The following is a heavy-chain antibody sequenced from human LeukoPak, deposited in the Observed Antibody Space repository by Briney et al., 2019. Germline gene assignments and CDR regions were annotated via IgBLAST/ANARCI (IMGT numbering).Heavy chain of an antibody. CDR2: IYYSGST. CDR3: ASSAADIDY. J-gene: IGHJ4*02. V-gene: IGHV4-59*01. Sequence: KPSETLSLTCTVSGGSISSYYWSWIRQPPGKGLEWIGYIYYSGSTNYNPSLKSRVTISVDTSKNQFSLKLSSVTAADTAVYYCASSAADIDYWGQGTLVTVSS. CDR1: GGSISSYY. D-gene: IGHD6-13*01.